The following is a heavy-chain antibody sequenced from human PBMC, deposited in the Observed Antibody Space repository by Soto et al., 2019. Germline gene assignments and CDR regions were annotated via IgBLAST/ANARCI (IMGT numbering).Heavy chain of an antibody. CDR3: ARVTGGPAANYGMDV. CDR1: GYTFTGYY. J-gene: IGHJ6*02. V-gene: IGHV1-2*04. D-gene: IGHD2-2*01. Sequence: ASVKVSCKASGYTFTGYYMHWVRQAPGQGLEWMGWINPNSGGTNYAQKFQGWVTMTRDTSISTAYMELSRLRSDDTAVYYCARVTGGPAANYGMDVWGQGTTVTVSS. CDR2: INPNSGGT.